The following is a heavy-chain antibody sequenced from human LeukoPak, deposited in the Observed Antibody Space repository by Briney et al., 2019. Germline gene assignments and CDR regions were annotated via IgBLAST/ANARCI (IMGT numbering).Heavy chain of an antibody. V-gene: IGHV1-69*05. CDR2: IIPIFGTA. CDR3: ASGLAAAGQFDY. J-gene: IGHJ4*02. D-gene: IGHD6-13*01. CDR1: GGTFSSYA. Sequence: ASVKVSCKASGGTFSSYAINWVRQAPGQGLEWMGGIIPIFGTANYAQKFQGRVTMTTDTSTSTAYMELRSLRSDDTAVYYCASGLAAAGQFDYWGQGTLVTVSS.